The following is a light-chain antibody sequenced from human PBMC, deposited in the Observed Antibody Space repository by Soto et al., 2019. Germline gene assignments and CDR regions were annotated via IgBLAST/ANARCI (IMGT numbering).Light chain of an antibody. CDR2: DAS. CDR3: QQYKTYSGT. Sequence: DIPMTQSPSSLSASVGDSVTITCRASERISKWVAWYQQKPGKAPNLLIKDASTLESGVPSRFSGSGFGTEFTLTISSLQPEDFATYFCQQYKTYSGTFGQGTRVEIK. J-gene: IGKJ1*01. CDR1: ERISKW. V-gene: IGKV1-5*01.